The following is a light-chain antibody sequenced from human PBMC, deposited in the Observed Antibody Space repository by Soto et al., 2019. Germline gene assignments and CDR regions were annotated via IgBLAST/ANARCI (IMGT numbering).Light chain of an antibody. CDR3: LLSYNAARV. J-gene: IGLJ2*01. CDR2: DTS. CDR1: TGAVTSNHH. V-gene: IGLV7-46*01. Sequence: QAVVTQEPSLTVSPGGTVTLTCGSSTGAVTSNHHPYWFQQKVGQAPRTLIYDTSNKHSWTPARFSGSLLGDKAALTLSGAQPEDEAQYYCLLSYNAARVFGGGTKVTVL.